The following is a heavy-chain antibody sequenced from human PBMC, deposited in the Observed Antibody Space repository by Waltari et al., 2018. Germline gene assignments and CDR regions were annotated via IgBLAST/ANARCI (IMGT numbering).Heavy chain of an antibody. Sequence: QVQLVESGGGVVQPGRSLRLSCAASGFTFSSYGMHWVRQAPGKGLEWWAVIWYDGSNKYYADSVKGRFTISRDNSKNTLYLQMNSLRAEDTAVYYCASGLGYMDYWGQGTLVTVSS. CDR3: ASGLGYMDY. V-gene: IGHV3-33*01. D-gene: IGHD1-1*01. J-gene: IGHJ4*02. CDR1: GFTFSSYG. CDR2: IWYDGSNK.